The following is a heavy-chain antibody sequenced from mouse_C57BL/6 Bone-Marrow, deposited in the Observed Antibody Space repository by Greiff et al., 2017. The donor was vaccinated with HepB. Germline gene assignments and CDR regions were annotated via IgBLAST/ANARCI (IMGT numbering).Heavy chain of an antibody. CDR2: IDPENGDT. CDR3: TTRFYDGYPYFDY. CDR1: GFNIKDDY. D-gene: IGHD2-3*01. Sequence: VHVKQSGAELVRPGASVKLSCTASGFNIKDDYMHWVKQRPEQGLEWIGWIDPENGDTEYASKFQGKATITADTSSNTAYLQLSSLTSEDTAVYYCTTRFYDGYPYFDYWGQGTTLTVSS. V-gene: IGHV14-4*01. J-gene: IGHJ2*01.